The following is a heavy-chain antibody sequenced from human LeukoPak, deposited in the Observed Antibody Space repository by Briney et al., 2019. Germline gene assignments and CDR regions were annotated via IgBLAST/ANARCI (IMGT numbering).Heavy chain of an antibody. CDR1: GYTFTIYD. CDR3: ARGRSSSLRKLLPQWLEHTGTFDI. V-gene: IGHV1-8*01. J-gene: IGHJ3*02. D-gene: IGHD6-19*01. CDR2: MNPNSGNT. Sequence: ASVKVSCKASGYTFTIYDINWVRQATGQGLEWMGWMNPNSGNTGYAQKFQGRVTMTRNTSISTAYMELSSLRSEDTAVYYCARGRSSSLRKLLPQWLEHTGTFDIWGQGTMVTVSS.